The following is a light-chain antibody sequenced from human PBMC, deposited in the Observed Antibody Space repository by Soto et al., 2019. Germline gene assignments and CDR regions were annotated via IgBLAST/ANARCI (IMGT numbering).Light chain of an antibody. CDR1: SSDVGGFNS. CDR2: EVT. CDR3: SSYTNINTRACV. V-gene: IGLV2-14*01. J-gene: IGLJ1*01. Sequence: QSALTQPRSVSGSPGQSVTISCTGTSSDVGGFNSVSWYQQHPGKAPKLMIYEVTDRPSGVSNRFSGSKSGNTASLTISGLQAEDEAEYYCSSYTNINTRACVFGTGTKVTVL.